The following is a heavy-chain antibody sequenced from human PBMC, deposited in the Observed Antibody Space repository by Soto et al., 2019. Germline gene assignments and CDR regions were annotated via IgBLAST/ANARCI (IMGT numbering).Heavy chain of an antibody. V-gene: IGHV4-34*01. CDR1: GGSFSGYY. CDR2: INHSGST. CDR3: ARASQITVIVVVRRLGHWFDP. Sequence: PSETLSLTCAVYGGSFSGYYWSWIRQPPGKGLEWIGEINHSGSTNYNPSLKSRVTTSVDTSKNQFSLKLSSVTAADTAVYYCARASQITVIVVVRRLGHWFDPWGQGTLVTVSS. J-gene: IGHJ5*02. D-gene: IGHD3-22*01.